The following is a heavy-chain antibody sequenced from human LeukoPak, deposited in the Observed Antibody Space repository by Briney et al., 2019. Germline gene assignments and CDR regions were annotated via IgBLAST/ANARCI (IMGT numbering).Heavy chain of an antibody. Sequence: GGSLRLSCSASGFTVSSNYMSWVRQAPGKGLEWVSVIYSGGGTYYADSVKGRFTISRDNSKNTLYLQMNSLRAEDTAVYYCARAFDISWDYYYMDVWGKGTTVTVSS. CDR2: IYSGGGT. D-gene: IGHD6-13*01. J-gene: IGHJ6*03. CDR3: ARAFDISWDYYYMDV. V-gene: IGHV3-53*01. CDR1: GFTVSSNY.